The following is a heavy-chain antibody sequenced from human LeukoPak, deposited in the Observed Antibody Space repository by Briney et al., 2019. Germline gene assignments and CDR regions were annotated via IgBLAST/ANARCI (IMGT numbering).Heavy chain of an antibody. V-gene: IGHV4-34*01. Sequence: PSETLSLTCAVFGGSFSGYYWSWIRQPPGKGLEWIGEINHSGSTNYILSLKSRVTISVDTSKNQFSLKLSSVTAADTAVYYCARSPLGNWFDPWGQGTLVTVSS. J-gene: IGHJ5*02. CDR2: INHSGST. CDR1: GGSFSGYY. CDR3: ARSPLGNWFDP.